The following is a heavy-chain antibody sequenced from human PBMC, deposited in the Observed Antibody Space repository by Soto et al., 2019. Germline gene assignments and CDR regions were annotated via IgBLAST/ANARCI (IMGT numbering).Heavy chain of an antibody. CDR1: GGTFSKNT. V-gene: IGHV1-69*13. Sequence: SVKVSCKASGGTFSKNTISWVRQAPGQGLEWMGGIMPVFGRPNYAQKFRGRVTITADEYTRTAYMELSRLKSDDTAVYYCARQFDYDTSGYYYAYWGQGTQVTVSS. CDR2: IMPVFGRP. D-gene: IGHD3-22*01. J-gene: IGHJ4*02. CDR3: ARQFDYDTSGYYYAY.